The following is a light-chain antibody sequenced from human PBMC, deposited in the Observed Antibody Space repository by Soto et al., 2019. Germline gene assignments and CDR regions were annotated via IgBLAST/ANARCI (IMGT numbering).Light chain of an antibody. CDR3: QQTLSFPPT. J-gene: IGKJ1*01. V-gene: IGKV1-12*01. Sequence: DIQMTQSPSSVSASVGDRVTITCRASQAIDSWLAWYQQKPGEAPKLLIFTGSLLHSGVPPRFSGSGSGTDFTPTISSLRPEDFATYYCQQTLSFPPTFGQGTKVEIK. CDR2: TGS. CDR1: QAIDSW.